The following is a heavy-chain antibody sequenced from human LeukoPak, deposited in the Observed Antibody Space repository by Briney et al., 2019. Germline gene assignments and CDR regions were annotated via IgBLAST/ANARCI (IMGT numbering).Heavy chain of an antibody. Sequence: GASLRLSCAASGFTFSSYAMSWVRQVPGKGLEWVSVISGSGGSTSYADSVKGRFTISRDNSKNTLYLQMNSLRAEDTAVYYCAKDYEGYCSSTSCPHINWFDPWGQGTLVTVSS. CDR1: GFTFSSYA. D-gene: IGHD2-2*01. V-gene: IGHV3-23*01. CDR2: ISGSGGST. J-gene: IGHJ5*02. CDR3: AKDYEGYCSSTSCPHINWFDP.